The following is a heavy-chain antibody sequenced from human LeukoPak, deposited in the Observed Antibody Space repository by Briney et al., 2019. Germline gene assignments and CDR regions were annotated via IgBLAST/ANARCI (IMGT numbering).Heavy chain of an antibody. CDR3: ARDNDWAFHY. V-gene: IGHV3-23*01. CDR2: ISGSGGST. CDR1: GFTFSSYA. Sequence: PRGSLRLSCAASGFTFSSYAMSWVRQAPGKGLEWVSAISGSGGSTYYADSVKGRFTISRDNSKNTLYLQMNSLRAEDTAVYYCARDNDWAFHYWGQGTLVTVSS. D-gene: IGHD3-9*01. J-gene: IGHJ4*02.